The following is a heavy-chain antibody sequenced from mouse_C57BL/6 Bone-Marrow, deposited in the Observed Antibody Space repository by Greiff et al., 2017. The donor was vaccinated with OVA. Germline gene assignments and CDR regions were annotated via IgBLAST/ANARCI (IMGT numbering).Heavy chain of an antibody. D-gene: IGHD1-1*01. V-gene: IGHV5-4*03. J-gene: IGHJ2*01. Sequence: EVKLVESGGGLVKPGGSLKLSCAASGFTFSSYAMSWVRQTPEKRLEWVATISAGGSYTYYPDNVKGRFTLSRDNAKNNLYLQMSHLKSEDTAMYYCARVPTTLVPMNYFDYWGQGTTLTVSS. CDR2: ISAGGSYT. CDR1: GFTFSSYA. CDR3: ARVPTTLVPMNYFDY.